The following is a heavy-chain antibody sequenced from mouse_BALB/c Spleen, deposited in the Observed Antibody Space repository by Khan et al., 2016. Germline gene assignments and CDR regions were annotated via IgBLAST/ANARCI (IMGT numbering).Heavy chain of an antibody. J-gene: IGHJ2*01. CDR2: ISYSGST. CDR1: GYSITSDYA. Sequence: EVQLQESGPGLVKPSQSLSLTCTVTGYSITSDYAWNWIRQFPGNKLEWMGYISYSGSTSYNPSLKSRISITRDTSKNQFFLQLNSVTTEDTATYYCARDYYGSNYFDYWGQGTALTVSS. V-gene: IGHV3-2*02. CDR3: ARDYYGSNYFDY. D-gene: IGHD1-1*01.